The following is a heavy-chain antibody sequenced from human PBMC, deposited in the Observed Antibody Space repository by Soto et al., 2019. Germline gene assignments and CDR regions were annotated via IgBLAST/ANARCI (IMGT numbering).Heavy chain of an antibody. D-gene: IGHD1-1*01. CDR3: AKLLTNSYYYGMDV. CDR1: GFTFSSYA. V-gene: IGHV3-23*01. J-gene: IGHJ6*02. Sequence: EVQLLESGGGLVQPGGSLRLSCAASGFTFSSYAMSWVRQAPGKGLEWVSAISGSGGSTYYADSVKGRFTISRGNSKNTLYLQMNSLRAEDTAVYYCAKLLTNSYYYGMDVWDQGTTVTVSS. CDR2: ISGSGGST.